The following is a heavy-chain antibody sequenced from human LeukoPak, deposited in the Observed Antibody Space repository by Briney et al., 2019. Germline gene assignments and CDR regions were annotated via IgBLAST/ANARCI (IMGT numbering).Heavy chain of an antibody. J-gene: IGHJ4*02. CDR3: AKLPGGSCYSANEY. V-gene: IGHV3-30*18. Sequence: PGRSLRLSCAASGFTFSSYAMHWVRQAPGKGLEWVAVISYDVNNQYYADSVKGRFTISRDNSKNTLYLQMNSLRAEDTAVYYCAKLPGGSCYSANEYWGQGTLVTVSS. CDR2: ISYDVNNQ. CDR1: GFTFSSYA. D-gene: IGHD2-15*01.